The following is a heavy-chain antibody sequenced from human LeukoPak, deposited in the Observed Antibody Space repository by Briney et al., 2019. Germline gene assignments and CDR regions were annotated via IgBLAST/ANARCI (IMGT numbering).Heavy chain of an antibody. D-gene: IGHD3-3*01. Sequence: SETLSLTCTVSGGSISSYYWSWIRQPPGEGLEWIGYIYYSGSTNYNPSLKSRVTISVDTSKNQFSLKLSSVTAADTAVYYCARDLRSEGAFDIWGQGTMVTVSS. CDR3: ARDLRSEGAFDI. V-gene: IGHV4-59*01. J-gene: IGHJ3*02. CDR1: GGSISSYY. CDR2: IYYSGST.